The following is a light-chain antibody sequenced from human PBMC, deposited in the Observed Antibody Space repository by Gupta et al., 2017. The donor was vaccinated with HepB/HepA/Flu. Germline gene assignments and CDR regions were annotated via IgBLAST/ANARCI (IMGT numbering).Light chain of an antibody. CDR2: GAT. J-gene: IGKJ5*01. Sequence: DIVLTQSPCTLSLSPGERATLSCRASQSVSSSYLAWYQQKPGQAPRLLIYGATSRATGIPDRFSGSGSGTDFTLTISRLEPEDFAVNYCQQYGRSPITFGQGTRLELK. CDR1: QSVSSSY. V-gene: IGKV3-20*01. CDR3: QQYGRSPIT.